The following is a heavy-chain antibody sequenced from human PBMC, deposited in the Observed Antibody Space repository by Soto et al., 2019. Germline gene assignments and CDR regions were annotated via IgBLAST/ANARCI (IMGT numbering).Heavy chain of an antibody. CDR1: GYSFTGYW. D-gene: IGHD4-17*01. J-gene: IGHJ4*02. Sequence: GESLKISCXGSGYSFTGYWIGWVRQMSGEGLEWMGIIYPGDSDTRYSPSFQGQVTISVDKSLSTAYLQWSSLKASDTAMYYCARPGHYGDYDHAYWGQGTLVTVSS. V-gene: IGHV5-51*01. CDR2: IYPGDSDT. CDR3: ARPGHYGDYDHAY.